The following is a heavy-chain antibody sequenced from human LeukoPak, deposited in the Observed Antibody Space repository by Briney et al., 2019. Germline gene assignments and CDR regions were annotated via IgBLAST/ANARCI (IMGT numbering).Heavy chain of an antibody. Sequence: ASVKVSCKASGYTFTSYYMHWVRQAPGQGLEWMGLINPTGGSTGYAQKFQGRVTMTRDMSTGTDYMELSSLRSEDTALYYCEIYTGYDSFWGQGTLVTVSS. D-gene: IGHD5-12*01. CDR2: INPTGGST. CDR3: EIYTGYDSF. J-gene: IGHJ4*02. CDR1: GYTFTSYY. V-gene: IGHV1-46*01.